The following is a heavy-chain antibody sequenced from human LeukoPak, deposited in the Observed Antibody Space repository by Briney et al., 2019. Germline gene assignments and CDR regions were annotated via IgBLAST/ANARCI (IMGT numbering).Heavy chain of an antibody. J-gene: IGHJ3*02. CDR1: GYTFTSYA. Sequence: ASVKVSCEASGYTFTSYAMHWVRQAPGQRLEWMGWINAGNGNTKYSQKFQGRVTITRDTSASTAYMELSSLRSEDTAVYYCARDSLTHNAFDIWGQGTMVTVSS. V-gene: IGHV1-3*01. CDR2: INAGNGNT. CDR3: ARDSLTHNAFDI.